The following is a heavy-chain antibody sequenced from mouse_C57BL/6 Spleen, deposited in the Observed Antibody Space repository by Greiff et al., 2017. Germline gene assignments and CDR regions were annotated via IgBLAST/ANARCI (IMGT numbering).Heavy chain of an antibody. D-gene: IGHD1-1*01. J-gene: IGHJ1*03. CDR2: IYPSDSET. CDR3: ARPYYYGSSRYWYFDV. CDR1: GYTFTSYW. V-gene: IGHV1-61*01. Sequence: VQLQQSGAELVRPGSSVKLSCKASGYTFTSYWMDWVKQRPGQGLEWIGNIYPSDSETHYNQKFKDKATLTVDKSSSTAYMQLSSLTSEDSAVYYCARPYYYGSSRYWYFDVWGTGTTVTVSS.